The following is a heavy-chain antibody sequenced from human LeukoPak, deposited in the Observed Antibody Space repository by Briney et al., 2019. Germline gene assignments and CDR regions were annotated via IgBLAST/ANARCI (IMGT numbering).Heavy chain of an antibody. Sequence: GGSLRLSCAASGFTFSSYGMSWVRQAPGKGLEWVSYISSSSSYTNYADSVKGRFTISRDNAKNSLYLQMNSLRAEDTAVYYCAREAIAAAGTVFDYWGQGTLVTVSS. V-gene: IGHV3-21*05. CDR1: GFTFSSYG. CDR2: ISSSSSYT. D-gene: IGHD6-13*01. CDR3: AREAIAAAGTVFDY. J-gene: IGHJ4*02.